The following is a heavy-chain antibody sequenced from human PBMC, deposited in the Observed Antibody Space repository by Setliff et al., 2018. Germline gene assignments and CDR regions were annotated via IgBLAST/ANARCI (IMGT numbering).Heavy chain of an antibody. V-gene: IGHV4-4*08. Sequence: PSETLSLTCSVSGGAVSGDYWTWIRQPPGEGLEYIGRIYTTWSTNYNPSLKSRVTISLDTSKNQFSLNLTSVTAADTAVYYCARATSGWYSAYYYYMDVWGKGTTVTVSS. CDR2: IYTTWST. D-gene: IGHD6-19*01. CDR1: GGAVSGDY. J-gene: IGHJ6*03. CDR3: ARATSGWYSAYYYYMDV.